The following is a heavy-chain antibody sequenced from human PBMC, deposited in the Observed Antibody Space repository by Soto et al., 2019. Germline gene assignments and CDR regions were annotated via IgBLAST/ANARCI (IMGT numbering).Heavy chain of an antibody. Sequence: PGGSLRLSCAASGFTFSSYAMHWVRQAPGKGLEWVAVISYDGSNKYYADSVKGRFTISGDNSKNTLYLQMNSLRAEDTAVYYCARAPTGIQLWLPLDYWGQGTLVTVSS. J-gene: IGHJ4*02. CDR2: ISYDGSNK. CDR3: ARAPTGIQLWLPLDY. D-gene: IGHD5-18*01. CDR1: GFTFSSYA. V-gene: IGHV3-30-3*01.